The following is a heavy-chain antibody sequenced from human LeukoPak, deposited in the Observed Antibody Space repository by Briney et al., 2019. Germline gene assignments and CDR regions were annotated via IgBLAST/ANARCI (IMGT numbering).Heavy chain of an antibody. CDR1: GFTFSSYA. J-gene: IGHJ4*02. Sequence: GGSLRLSCAASGFTFSSYAMSWVRQAPGEGLEWVSAISGSGGSTYYADSVKGRFTISRDNSKNTLYLQMNSLSAEDTAVYYCAKAKKYCSGGSCYYFDFWGQGTLVTVSS. D-gene: IGHD2-15*01. V-gene: IGHV3-23*01. CDR2: ISGSGGST. CDR3: AKAKKYCSGGSCYYFDF.